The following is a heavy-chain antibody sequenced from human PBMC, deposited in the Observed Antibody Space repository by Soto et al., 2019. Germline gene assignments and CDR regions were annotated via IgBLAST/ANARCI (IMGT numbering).Heavy chain of an antibody. Sequence: SETLSLTCTVSGGSISSYYWSWIRQPPGKGLEWIGYIYYSGSTNYNPSRKSRVTISVDTSKNQFSLKLSSVTAADTAVYYCASLVGSKAAAGTNAVGVPYYYMDVWGKGTTVTVAS. CDR2: IYYSGST. D-gene: IGHD6-13*01. CDR3: ASLVGSKAAAGTNAVGVPYYYMDV. CDR1: GGSISSYY. J-gene: IGHJ6*03. V-gene: IGHV4-59*01.